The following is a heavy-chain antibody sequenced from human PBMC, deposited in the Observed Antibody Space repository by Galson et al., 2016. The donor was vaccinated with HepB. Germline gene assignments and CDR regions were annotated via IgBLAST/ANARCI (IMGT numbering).Heavy chain of an antibody. CDR1: GVSINTNN. J-gene: IGHJ6*02. CDR2: GYYSGST. CDR3: ATDPQGFWAGHMYGTDI. D-gene: IGHD3/OR15-3a*01. Sequence: SETLSLTCAVSGVSINTNNWFHWVRQPPGKGLEWIGFGYYSGSTNYNPSLKIRVTISVDTFTNQVSLRLRSVTAADTAVYYCATDPQGFWAGHMYGTDIWGQGTTVTVSS. V-gene: IGHV4-4*02.